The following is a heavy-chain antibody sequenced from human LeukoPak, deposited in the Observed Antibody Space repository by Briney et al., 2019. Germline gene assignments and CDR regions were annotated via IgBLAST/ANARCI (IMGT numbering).Heavy chain of an antibody. CDR3: ARAKGRSPLFDY. V-gene: IGHV6-1*01. CDR2: TYYRSKWYN. D-gene: IGHD6-13*01. Sequence: KTSQTLSLTCAISGDSVSSNSAAWNGIRQSPSRGLEWLGRTYYRSKWYNDYAVSVKGRIAINPDTSKNQFSLQLNSVTPEDTAVYYCARAKGRSPLFDYWGQGTLVTVSS. CDR1: GDSVSSNSAA. J-gene: IGHJ4*02.